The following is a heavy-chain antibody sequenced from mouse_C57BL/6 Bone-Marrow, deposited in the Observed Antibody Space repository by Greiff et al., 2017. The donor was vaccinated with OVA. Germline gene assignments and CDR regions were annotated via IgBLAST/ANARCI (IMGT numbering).Heavy chain of an antibody. J-gene: IGHJ3*01. V-gene: IGHV6-6*01. CDR1: GFTFSDAW. Sequence: EVKVEESGGGLVQPGGSMKLSCAASGFTFSDAWMDWVRQSPEKGLEWVAEIRNKANNHATYYAESVKGRFTISRDDSKSSVYLQMNSLRAEDTGIYYCTRHYGSSLAWFAYWGQGTLVTVSA. D-gene: IGHD1-1*01. CDR3: TRHYGSSLAWFAY. CDR2: IRNKANNHAT.